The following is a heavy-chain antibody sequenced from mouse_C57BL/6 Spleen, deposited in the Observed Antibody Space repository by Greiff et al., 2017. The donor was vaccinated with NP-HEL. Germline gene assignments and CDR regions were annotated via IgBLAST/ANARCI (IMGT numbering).Heavy chain of an antibody. CDR2: IDPNSGGT. J-gene: IGHJ4*01. D-gene: IGHD4-1*01. CDR1: GYTFTSYW. V-gene: IGHV1-72*01. Sequence: VQLQQPGAELVKPGASVKLSCKASGYTFTSYWMHWVKQRPGRGLEWIGRIDPNSGGTKYNEKFKSKATLTVDKPSSTAYMQLSSLTSEDSAVYYCARVGSLTGNYAMDYWVQGTSVTVSS. CDR3: ARVGSLTGNYAMDY.